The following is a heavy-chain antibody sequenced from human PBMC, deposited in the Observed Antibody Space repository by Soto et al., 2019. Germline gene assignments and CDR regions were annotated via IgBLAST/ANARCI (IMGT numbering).Heavy chain of an antibody. CDR1: GFTFSSYG. D-gene: IGHD2-8*01. J-gene: IGHJ4*02. CDR3: ARDQMVYASYFDY. V-gene: IGHV3-33*01. CDR2: IWYDGSNK. Sequence: GGSLRLSCAASGFTFSSYGMHWVRQAPGKGLEWVAVIWYDGSNKYYADSVKGRFTISRDNSKNTLYLQMNSLRAEDTAVYYCARDQMVYASYFDYWGQGTLVTVSS.